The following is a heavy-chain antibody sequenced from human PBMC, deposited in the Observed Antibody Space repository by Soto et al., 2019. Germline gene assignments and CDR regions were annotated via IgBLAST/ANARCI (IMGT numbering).Heavy chain of an antibody. CDR1: GYTFTSYY. J-gene: IGHJ6*02. CDR2: INPSGGST. CDR3: AREAMSGIAARFQPGDYGMDV. D-gene: IGHD6-6*01. Sequence: ASVKVSCKASGYTFTSYYMHWVRQAPGQGLEWMGIINPSGGSTSYAQKFQGRVTMTRDTSTSTVYMELSSLRSEDTAVYYCAREAMSGIAARFQPGDYGMDVWGQGTTVTVSS. V-gene: IGHV1-46*01.